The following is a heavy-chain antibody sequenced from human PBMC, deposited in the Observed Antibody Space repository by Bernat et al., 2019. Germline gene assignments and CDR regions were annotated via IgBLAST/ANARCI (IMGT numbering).Heavy chain of an antibody. D-gene: IGHD6-19*01. V-gene: IGHV3-73*01. CDR2: IRSEADSYAT. J-gene: IGHJ5*02. Sequence: VQLVESGGGVVQPGRSLRLSCAASGFTFSDAAIHWVRQASGKGLEWVGRIRSEADSYATTYAASVKGRFTISRDDSKSTAYLQMNSLKTEDTAVYYCTREYSSGWPFDPWGQGTLVTVSS. CDR3: TREYSSGWPFDP. CDR1: GFTFSDAA.